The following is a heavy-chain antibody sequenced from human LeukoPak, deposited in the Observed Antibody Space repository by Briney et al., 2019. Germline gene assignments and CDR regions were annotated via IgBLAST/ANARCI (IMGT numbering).Heavy chain of an antibody. V-gene: IGHV4-39*01. CDR2: IYYSGST. CDR3: ARHLFSGGWYHVDS. J-gene: IGHJ4*02. D-gene: IGHD6-19*01. Sequence: SETLSLTCTVSGGSISSYYWGWVRQPPGKGLEWIGNIYYSGSTYYSPSLKSRVTISVDTSKNLFSLKLSSVTAADTAVYYCARHLFSGGWYHVDSWGQGTLVTVSS. CDR1: GGSISSYY.